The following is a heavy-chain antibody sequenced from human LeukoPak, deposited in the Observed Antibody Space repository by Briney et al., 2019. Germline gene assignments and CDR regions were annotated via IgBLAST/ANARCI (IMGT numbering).Heavy chain of an antibody. CDR1: GYTFINFW. Sequence: GESLKISCKTSGYTFINFWIAWVRQVPGKGLEWMGSIYPGDSDTIYSPSFQGQVTISADRSISTAYLQWRSLKASDTAMYYCARQSGGASTRGGFDPWGQGTLVTVSS. J-gene: IGHJ5*02. CDR3: ARQSGGASTRGGFDP. CDR2: IYPGDSDT. D-gene: IGHD5-24*01. V-gene: IGHV5-51*01.